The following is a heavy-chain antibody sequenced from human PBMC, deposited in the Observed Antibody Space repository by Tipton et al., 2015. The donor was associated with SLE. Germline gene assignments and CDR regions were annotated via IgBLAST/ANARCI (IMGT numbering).Heavy chain of an antibody. D-gene: IGHD2-15*01. Sequence: GLVKPSETLSLTCTVSGLSIHNFSSYWGWIRQPPGKGLEWIASIFYDGSTNYNPSLKSRITISVGTSKNQFSLKLYSVTAADTAVYYCARRGGSSGWGAFDTWGQGTMVTVSS. CDR3: ARRGGSSGWGAFDT. CDR2: IFYDGST. V-gene: IGHV4-39*07. CDR1: GLSIHNFSSY. J-gene: IGHJ3*02.